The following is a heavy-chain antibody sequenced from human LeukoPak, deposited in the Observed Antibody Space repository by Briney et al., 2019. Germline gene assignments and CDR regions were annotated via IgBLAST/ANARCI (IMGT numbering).Heavy chain of an antibody. J-gene: IGHJ6*03. CDR2: IYYSGST. V-gene: IGHV4-39*01. CDR3: ASMVATTGYYYMDV. Sequence: PSETLSLTCTVSGGSISSSSYYWGWIRQPPGKRLEWIGSIYYSGSTYYNPSLKSRVTISVDTSKNQFSLKLSSVTAADTAVYYCASMVATTGYYYMDVWGKGTTVTVSS. D-gene: IGHD5-12*01. CDR1: GGSISSSSYY.